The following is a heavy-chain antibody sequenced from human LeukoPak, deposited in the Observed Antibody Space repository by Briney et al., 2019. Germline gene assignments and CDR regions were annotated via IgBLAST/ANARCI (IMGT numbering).Heavy chain of an antibody. CDR1: GITFSSYA. V-gene: IGHV3-7*01. CDR2: IKQDGSEK. Sequence: PGGSLRLSCAASGITFSSYAMSWVRQAPGKGLEWVANIKQDGSEKYYVDSVKGRFTISRDNAKNSLYLQMNSLRAEDTAVYYCARVSGSYYYGSGSYPADYWGQGTLVTVSS. J-gene: IGHJ4*02. D-gene: IGHD3-10*01. CDR3: ARVSGSYYYGSGSYPADY.